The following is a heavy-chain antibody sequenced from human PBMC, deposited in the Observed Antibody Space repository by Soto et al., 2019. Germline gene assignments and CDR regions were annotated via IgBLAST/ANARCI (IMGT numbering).Heavy chain of an antibody. CDR2: IYHSGSI. CDR1: SGSISSSNW. Sequence: SETLSLTCAVSSGSISSSNWWSWVRQPPGKGLEWIGEIYHSGSINYNPSLKSRVTISVDTSKNQFFLKLSSVTAADTAVYYFARSPTSRLVRNFRAEQDFDYWGQGTLVTVSS. CDR3: ARSPTSRLVRNFRAEQDFDY. D-gene: IGHD6-19*01. V-gene: IGHV4-4*02. J-gene: IGHJ4*02.